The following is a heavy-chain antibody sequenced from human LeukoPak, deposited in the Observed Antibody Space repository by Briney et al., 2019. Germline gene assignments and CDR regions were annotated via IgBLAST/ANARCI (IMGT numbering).Heavy chain of an antibody. D-gene: IGHD3-3*01. CDR3: ARLLLSRDFWSGYSYYFDY. J-gene: IGHJ4*02. V-gene: IGHV4-39*01. CDR2: IYYSGST. Sequence: SETLSLTCTVSGGSISSSSYYWGWIRQPPGTGLEWIGSIYYSGSTYYNPSLKSRVTISVDTSKNQFSLKLSSVTAADTAVYYCARLLLSRDFWSGYSYYFDYWGQGTLVTVSS. CDR1: GGSISSSSYY.